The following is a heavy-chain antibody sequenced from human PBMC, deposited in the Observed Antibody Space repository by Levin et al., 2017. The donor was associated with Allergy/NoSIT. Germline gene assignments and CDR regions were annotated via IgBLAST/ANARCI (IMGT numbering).Heavy chain of an antibody. CDR2: IYYSGST. J-gene: IGHJ4*02. CDR3: ARMVVDSILLWFGVGFDY. CDR1: GGSISSSSYY. V-gene: IGHV4-39*01. Sequence: TSETLSLTCTVSGGSISSSSYYWGWIRQPPGKGLEWIGSIYYSGSTYYNPSLKSRVTISVDTSKNQFSLKLSSVTAADTAVYYCARMVVDSILLWFGVGFDYWGQGTLVTVSS. D-gene: IGHD3-10*01.